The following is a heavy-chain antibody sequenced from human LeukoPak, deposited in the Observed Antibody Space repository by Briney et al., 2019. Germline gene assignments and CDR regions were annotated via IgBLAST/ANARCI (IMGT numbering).Heavy chain of an antibody. J-gene: IGHJ4*02. V-gene: IGHV1-24*01. D-gene: IGHD5-18*01. CDR1: GYTLTELS. CDR3: ARDRRIQLWRPDY. CDR2: VDPEDGET. Sequence: ASVKVSCKVSGYTLTELSMHWVRQAPGKGVEWMGGVDPEDGETIYAQKFQGRVTITQDTSKDTAYMELSSLRSEDTAVYYCARDRRIQLWRPDYWGRGTLVTVS.